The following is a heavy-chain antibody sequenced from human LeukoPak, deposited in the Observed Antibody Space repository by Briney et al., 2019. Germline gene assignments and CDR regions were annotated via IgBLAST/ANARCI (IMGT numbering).Heavy chain of an antibody. CDR1: GYTFTSYG. D-gene: IGHD6-19*01. J-gene: IGHJ6*02. Sequence: ASVKVSCKASGYTFTSYGISWVRQAPGQGLEWMGWISAYNGNTNYAQKLQGRVTMTTDTSTSTAYMELRSLRSDDTAVYYCARARAASGWYSVVYYYGMDVWGQGTTVTVSS. CDR2: ISAYNGNT. CDR3: ARARAASGWYSVVYYYGMDV. V-gene: IGHV1-18*01.